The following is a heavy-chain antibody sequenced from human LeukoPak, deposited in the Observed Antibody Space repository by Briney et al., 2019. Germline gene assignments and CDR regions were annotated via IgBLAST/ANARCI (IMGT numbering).Heavy chain of an antibody. D-gene: IGHD3-16*01. CDR1: GFTFDHYT. V-gene: IGHV3-43*01. CDR3: AKEGGIIYFDC. J-gene: IGHJ4*02. CDR2: ISWDSTNT. Sequence: GGSLRLSCAACGFTFDHYTMYWVRQAPGKGLEWVSLISWDSTNTYYADSVKGRFTISRDNSKNSLYLQMSSLRTEDTALYFCAKEGGIIYFDCWGQGTLVTVSS.